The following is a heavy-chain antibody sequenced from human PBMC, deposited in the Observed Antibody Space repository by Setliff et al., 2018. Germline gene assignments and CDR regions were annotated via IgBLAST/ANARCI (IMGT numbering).Heavy chain of an antibody. D-gene: IGHD3-10*01. CDR2: IHYSENT. CDR1: GGSITSGRYY. CDR3: ARHKSNGSGSYPSLYMDV. Sequence: KPSETLSLTCTVSGGSITSGRYYWGWVRQPPGQGLEWIASIHYSENTYYNPSLKTRVTISVDTSKTQFSVKLSSVTAADTAVYYCARHKSNGSGSYPSLYMDVWGKGIMVTVSS. J-gene: IGHJ6*03. V-gene: IGHV4-39*01.